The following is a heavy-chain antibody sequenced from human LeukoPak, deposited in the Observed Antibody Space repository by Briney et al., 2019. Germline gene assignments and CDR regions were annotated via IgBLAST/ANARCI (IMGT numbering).Heavy chain of an antibody. CDR1: GFTFSSNN. J-gene: IGHJ4*02. V-gene: IGHV3-33*03. D-gene: IGHD1-26*01. CDR3: AKDRHLFGTGSYYYFDL. Sequence: GRSLRLSCASSGFTFSSNNMHWVRQAPGMGLEWVAVIWYDGTNKYYADSVKGRLTISRDNSKNTLFLQMNSLRAEDTAVYYCAKDRHLFGTGSYYYFDLWGQGTLVTVSS. CDR2: IWYDGTNK.